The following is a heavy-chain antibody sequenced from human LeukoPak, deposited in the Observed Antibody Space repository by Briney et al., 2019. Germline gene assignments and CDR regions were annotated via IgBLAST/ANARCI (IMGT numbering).Heavy chain of an antibody. V-gene: IGHV1-2*02. CDR3: AREGGDGYNRNFDY. CDR1: GYTFTGYY. D-gene: IGHD5-24*01. CDR2: INPNSGGT. Sequence: EASVKVSCKASGYTFTGYYMHWVRQAPGQGLEWMGWINPNSGGTNYAQKFQGRATMTRDTSTSTVYMELSSLRSEDTAVYYCAREGGDGYNRNFDYWGQGTLVTVSS. J-gene: IGHJ4*02.